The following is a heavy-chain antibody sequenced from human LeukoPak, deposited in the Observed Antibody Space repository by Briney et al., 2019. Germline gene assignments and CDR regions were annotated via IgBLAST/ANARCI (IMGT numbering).Heavy chain of an antibody. CDR3: AKDPTGYYYDSSDYLLPDY. V-gene: IGHV3-30*02. Sequence: GSLRLSCAASGFTFSTYGMHWVRQAPGRGLEWVAFIRYDESNKYYADSVKGRFTISRDNSKNTLYLQMNSLRAEDTAVYYCAKDPTGYYYDSSDYLLPDYWGQGTLVTVSS. J-gene: IGHJ4*02. CDR2: IRYDESNK. D-gene: IGHD3-22*01. CDR1: GFTFSTYG.